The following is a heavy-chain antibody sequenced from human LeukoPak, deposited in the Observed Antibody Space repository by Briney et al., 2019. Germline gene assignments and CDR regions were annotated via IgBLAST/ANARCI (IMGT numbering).Heavy chain of an antibody. J-gene: IGHJ4*02. CDR2: INSDGSST. V-gene: IGHV3-74*01. CDR1: GFTFSSYW. D-gene: IGHD4-17*01. Sequence: GGSLRLSCAASGFTFSSYWMHWVRQAPGKGLVWVSRINSDGSSTSYADSVKGRFTISRDNSKNTLYLQMNSLRAEDTAVYYCAKGDYGDSRGYFDYWGQGTLVTVSS. CDR3: AKGDYGDSRGYFDY.